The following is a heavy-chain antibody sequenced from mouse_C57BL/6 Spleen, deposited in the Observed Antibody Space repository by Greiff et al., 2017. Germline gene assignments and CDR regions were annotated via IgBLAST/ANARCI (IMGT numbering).Heavy chain of an antibody. J-gene: IGHJ2*01. CDR3: AGINWSYYFDD. D-gene: IGHD4-1*01. V-gene: IGHV14-3*01. CDR1: GYNINDTY. Sequence: VQLQQSVAELVRPGASVKLSCTASGYNINDTYMHWVKQRPEQGLEWIGTIDPANGSTKYDPKFQGKATITADTSSNTAYRQLRSLTPTDTANYSCAGINWSYYFDDWGQGTTLTVSS. CDR2: IDPANGST.